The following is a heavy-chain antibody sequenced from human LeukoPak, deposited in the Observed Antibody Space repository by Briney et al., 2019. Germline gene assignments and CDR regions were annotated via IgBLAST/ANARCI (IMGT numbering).Heavy chain of an antibody. Sequence: GGSLRLSCAASGVTFSSYYMSWVRQAPGKGLEWVANINQDGDEKYYVGSVKGRFTVSRDNGKNSLFLQMDGLTAEDTAVYYCARERARNGWIDYWGQGTLVTVSS. CDR1: GVTFSSYY. CDR3: ARERARNGWIDY. J-gene: IGHJ4*02. V-gene: IGHV3-7*01. D-gene: IGHD5-24*01. CDR2: INQDGDEK.